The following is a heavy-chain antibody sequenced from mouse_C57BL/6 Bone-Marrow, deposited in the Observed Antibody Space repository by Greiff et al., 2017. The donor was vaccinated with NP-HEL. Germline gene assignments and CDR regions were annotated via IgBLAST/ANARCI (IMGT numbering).Heavy chain of an antibody. J-gene: IGHJ1*03. CDR1: GYTFTSYW. D-gene: IGHD1-1*01. Sequence: QVQLKQPGAELVKPGASVKMSCKASGYTFTSYWITWVKQRPGQGLEWIGDIYPGSGSTNYNEKFKSKATLTVDTSSSTAYMQLSSLTSEDSAVYYCARRVVATDWYFDVWGTGTTVTVSS. CDR3: ARRVVATDWYFDV. V-gene: IGHV1-55*01. CDR2: IYPGSGST.